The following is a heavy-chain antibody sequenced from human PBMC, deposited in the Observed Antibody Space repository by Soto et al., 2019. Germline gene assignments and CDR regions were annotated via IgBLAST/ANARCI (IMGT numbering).Heavy chain of an antibody. D-gene: IGHD2-15*01. V-gene: IGHV4-34*01. CDR2: IKHSGST. CDR3: ARAAPRYCSGGSCYSVRDY. J-gene: IGHJ4*02. Sequence: SETLSLTCAVDGGSFSGGDWSWIRQPPGKGLEWIGEIKHSGSTNYNPSLKSRVTISVDTSKNQFSLKLSSVTAADTAVYYCARAAPRYCSGGSCYSVRDYWGQGTLVTVS. CDR1: GGSFSGGD.